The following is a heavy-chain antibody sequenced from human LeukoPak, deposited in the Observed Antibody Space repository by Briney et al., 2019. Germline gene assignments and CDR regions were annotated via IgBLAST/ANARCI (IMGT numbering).Heavy chain of an antibody. Sequence: GGSLRLSCAASGFTFSSYSMNWVRQAPGKGLEWVSYISSSSSTIYYADSVKGRFTISRDNAKNSLYLQMNSLRAEDTAVYYCARLTTVRGFDYWGQGTLVTVSS. CDR1: GFTFSSYS. V-gene: IGHV3-48*01. CDR3: ARLTTVRGFDY. CDR2: ISSSSSTI. D-gene: IGHD4-17*01. J-gene: IGHJ4*02.